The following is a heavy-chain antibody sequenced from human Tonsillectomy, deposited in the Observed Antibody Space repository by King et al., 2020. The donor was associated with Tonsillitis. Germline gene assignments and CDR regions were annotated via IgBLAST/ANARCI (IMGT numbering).Heavy chain of an antibody. D-gene: IGHD3-10*01. CDR1: GYTLTSHD. CDR3: ASAPLSKYLGLGLIGYNYYGMDN. J-gene: IGHJ6*01. V-gene: IGHV1-8*01. CDR2: MNPTSGNT. Sequence: QLVQSGAEVKKPGASVKVSCKASGYTLTSHDLNWVRQAPGQGLEWMGWMNPTSGNTGYAEKFKGRVALTRDTATNTAYMELSILRSEDTAVYYCASAPLSKYLGLGLIGYNYYGMDNWGRGTAVAASS.